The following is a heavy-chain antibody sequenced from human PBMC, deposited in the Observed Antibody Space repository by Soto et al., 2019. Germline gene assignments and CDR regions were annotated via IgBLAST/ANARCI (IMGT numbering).Heavy chain of an antibody. CDR3: ARGGSGSWLYYYYGMDV. CDR1: GFTFSSYW. Sequence: GGSLRLSCAASGFTFSSYWMHWVRQAPGKGLVWVSRINSDGSSTSYADSVKGRFTISRDNAKNTLYLQMNSLRAEDTAVYYCARGGSGSWLYYYYGMDVWGQGTTVTVS. CDR2: INSDGSST. D-gene: IGHD3-10*01. J-gene: IGHJ6*02. V-gene: IGHV3-74*01.